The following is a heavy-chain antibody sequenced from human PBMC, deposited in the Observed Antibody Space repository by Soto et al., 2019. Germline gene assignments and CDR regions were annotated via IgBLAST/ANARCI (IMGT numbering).Heavy chain of an antibody. CDR3: ASEGFPRKYYFDY. V-gene: IGHV1-3*01. CDR2: INAGNGNT. CDR1: GYTLTSYA. Sequence: ASVKVSCKASGYTLTSYAMHWVRQAPGQRLEWMGWINAGNGNTKYSQKFQGRVTITRDTSASTAYMELSSLRSEDTAVYYCASEGFPRKYYFDYWGQGAPVNVSS. J-gene: IGHJ4*02.